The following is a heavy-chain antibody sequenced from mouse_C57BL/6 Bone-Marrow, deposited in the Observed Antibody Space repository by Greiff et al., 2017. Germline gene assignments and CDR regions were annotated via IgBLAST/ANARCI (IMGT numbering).Heavy chain of an antibody. J-gene: IGHJ3*01. D-gene: IGHD2-12*01. CDR3: TRRETTRLAY. CDR1: GYTFTDYE. Sequence: VKLMESGAELVRPGASVTLSCKASGYTFTDYEMHWVKQTPVHGLEWIGAIDPETGGTAYNQKFKGKAILTADKSSSTAYMELRSLTSEDSAVXYCTRRETTRLAYWGQGTLVTVSA. V-gene: IGHV1-15*01. CDR2: IDPETGGT.